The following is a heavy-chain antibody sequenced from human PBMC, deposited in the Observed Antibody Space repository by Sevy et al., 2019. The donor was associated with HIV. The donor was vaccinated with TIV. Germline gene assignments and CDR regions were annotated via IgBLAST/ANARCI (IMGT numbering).Heavy chain of an antibody. Sequence: GGSLRLSCAASGFTFSSYSMNWVRQAPGKGLEWVSYISSSSSTIYYADSVKGRFTISRDNAKNSLYLQMNSLRAEDTAVYYCARDLSGLYCSSTSCPGSAARGYYYYGMDVWGQGTTVTVSS. D-gene: IGHD2-2*01. J-gene: IGHJ6*02. V-gene: IGHV3-48*01. CDR2: ISSSSSTI. CDR1: GFTFSSYS. CDR3: ARDLSGLYCSSTSCPGSAARGYYYYGMDV.